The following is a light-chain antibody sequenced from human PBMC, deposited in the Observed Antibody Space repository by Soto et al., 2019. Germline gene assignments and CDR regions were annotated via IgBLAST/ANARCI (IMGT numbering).Light chain of an antibody. CDR1: QCVSSN. Sequence: EIVMTQSPATLSVSPGERATLSCRASQCVSSNLAWYQQKPGQAPRLLIYGASTRATGIPARFSGSGSGTEFTLTISSLQSEYFAVYYCQQYNYWPTFGPGTKVDIK. V-gene: IGKV3-15*01. CDR3: QQYNYWPT. CDR2: GAS. J-gene: IGKJ3*01.